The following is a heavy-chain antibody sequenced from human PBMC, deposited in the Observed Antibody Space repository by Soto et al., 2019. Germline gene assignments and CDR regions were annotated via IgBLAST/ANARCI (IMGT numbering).Heavy chain of an antibody. V-gene: IGHV3-30*18. J-gene: IGHJ4*02. CDR2: ISYDGSNK. CDR1: GFTFSSYG. Sequence: LRLSCAASGFTFSSYGMHWVRQAPGKGLEWVAVISYDGSNKYYADSVKGRFTISRDNSKNTLYLQMNSLRAEDTAVYYCAKRAPWELDYFDYWGQGTLVTVSS. D-gene: IGHD1-26*01. CDR3: AKRAPWELDYFDY.